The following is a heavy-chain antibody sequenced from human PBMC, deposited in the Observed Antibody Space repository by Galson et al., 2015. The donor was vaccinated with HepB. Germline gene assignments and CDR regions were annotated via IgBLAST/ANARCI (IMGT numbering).Heavy chain of an antibody. D-gene: IGHD6-19*01. J-gene: IGHJ4*02. CDR3: TREGVSSNGWYADS. Sequence: WLEWVSTISGPGDNTYYADSVKGRFTISRDNSKSTVYLQMNSLRAGDTAVYYCTREGVSSNGWYADSWGQGTLVTVSS. CDR2: ISGPGDNT. V-gene: IGHV3-23*01.